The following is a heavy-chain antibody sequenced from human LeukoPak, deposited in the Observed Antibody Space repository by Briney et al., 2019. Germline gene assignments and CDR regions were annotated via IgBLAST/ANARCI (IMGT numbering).Heavy chain of an antibody. V-gene: IGHV4-59*01. D-gene: IGHD1-26*01. CDR2: IYYSGST. Sequence: SETLSLTCTVSGGSICSYYWSWIRQPPGKGLEWIGYIYYSGSTNSNPSLKSRVTISVNTSKNQFSLKLSSVTAADTAVYYCAGGPSGSYGQTLYWGQGTLVTVSS. CDR3: AGGPSGSYGQTLY. J-gene: IGHJ4*02. CDR1: GGSICSYY.